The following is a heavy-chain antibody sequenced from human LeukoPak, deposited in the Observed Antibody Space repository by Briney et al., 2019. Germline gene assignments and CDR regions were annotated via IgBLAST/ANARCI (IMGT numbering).Heavy chain of an antibody. Sequence: ASVKVSCKASGYTFTSYGISWVRQAPGQGLEWMGWISAYNGNTNYAQKLQGRVTMTTDTSTSTAYMELRSLRSDDTAVYYCARYDTPSSSPLSKQQLAPQPFDYWGQGTLVTVSS. CDR2: ISAYNGNT. V-gene: IGHV1-18*01. CDR1: GYTFTSYG. CDR3: ARYDTPSSSPLSKQQLAPQPFDY. D-gene: IGHD6-13*01. J-gene: IGHJ4*02.